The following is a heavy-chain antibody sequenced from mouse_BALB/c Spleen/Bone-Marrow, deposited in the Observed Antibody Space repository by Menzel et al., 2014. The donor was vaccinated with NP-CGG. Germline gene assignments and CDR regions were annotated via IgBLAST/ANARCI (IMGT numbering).Heavy chain of an antibody. V-gene: IGHV3-2*02. D-gene: IGHD1-1*01. CDR3: ARDYYGSSSYWYFDV. J-gene: IGHJ1*01. CDR2: ISYSGST. Sequence: EVKLVESGPGLVKPPQSLSLTCTVTGYSITSDYAWNWIRQFPGNKLEWMGYISYSGSTSFNPSLKSRISITRDTSKNQFFLQLNSVTTEDTATYYCARDYYGSSSYWYFDVWGAGTMVTVSS. CDR1: GYSITSDYA.